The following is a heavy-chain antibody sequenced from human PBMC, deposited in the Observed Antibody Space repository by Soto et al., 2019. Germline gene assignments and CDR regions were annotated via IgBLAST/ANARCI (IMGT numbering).Heavy chain of an antibody. CDR3: ARYIGYSYGQPFDY. CDR1: GGTFSSYT. J-gene: IGHJ4*02. Sequence: QVQLVQSGAEVKKPGSSVKVSCKASGGTFSSYTISWVRQAPGQGLEWMGRIIPILGIANYAQKFQGRVTITADKXMSTAYMELSSLRSEDTAVYYCARYIGYSYGQPFDYWGQGTLVTVSS. V-gene: IGHV1-69*02. CDR2: IIPILGIA. D-gene: IGHD5-18*01.